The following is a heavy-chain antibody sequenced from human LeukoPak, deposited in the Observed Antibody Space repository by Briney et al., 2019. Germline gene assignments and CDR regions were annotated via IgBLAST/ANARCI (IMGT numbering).Heavy chain of an antibody. V-gene: IGHV4-34*01. D-gene: IGHD3-9*01. Sequence: SETLSLTCAVCGGSFSGYYWSWIRQPPGKGLEWIGEINHSGSTNYNPSLKSRVTISVDTSKNQFSLKLSSVTAADTAVYYCARVGYGYDILTGYAHDAFDIWGQGTMVTVSS. CDR1: GGSFSGYY. CDR2: INHSGST. J-gene: IGHJ3*02. CDR3: ARVGYGYDILTGYAHDAFDI.